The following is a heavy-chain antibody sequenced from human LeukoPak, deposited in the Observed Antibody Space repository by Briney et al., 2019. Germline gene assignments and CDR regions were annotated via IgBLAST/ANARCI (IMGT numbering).Heavy chain of an antibody. D-gene: IGHD3-10*01. CDR2: INPNSGGT. CDR3: ARTPESLLLFGGLIAKYYHNTDG. Sequence: ASVKVSCKASGYTFTGYYMHWVRQATGQGLEWMGRINPNSGGTNYARKFQGRVTMTRDTSISTAYMELSRLSSDDTAVYYFARTPESLLLFGGLIAKYYHNTDGWGQGNTVTVSS. J-gene: IGHJ6*02. V-gene: IGHV1-2*06. CDR1: GYTFTGYY.